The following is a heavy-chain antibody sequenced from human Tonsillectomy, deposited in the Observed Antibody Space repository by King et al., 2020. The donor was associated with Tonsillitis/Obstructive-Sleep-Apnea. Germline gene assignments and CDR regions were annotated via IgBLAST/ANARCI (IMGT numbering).Heavy chain of an antibody. D-gene: IGHD1-14*01. CDR1: GYTFTTYA. CDR2: INTNTGNP. V-gene: IGHV7-4-1*02. Sequence: QLVQSGSELKKPGASVKVSCKASGYTFTTYAVTLVRQAPGQGLEWLGWINTNTGNPTYAQGFTGRFFFSLYTSVSTAYLQISSLKAEDTAVYYCARVALGNNWFGPWGQGTLVTVSS. CDR3: ARVALGNNWFGP. J-gene: IGHJ5*02.